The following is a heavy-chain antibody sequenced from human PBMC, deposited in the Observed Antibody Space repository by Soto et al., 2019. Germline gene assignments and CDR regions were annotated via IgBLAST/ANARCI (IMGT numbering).Heavy chain of an antibody. CDR1: GGSISSGGYS. J-gene: IGHJ6*02. Sequence: KASETLSLTCAVSGGSISSGGYSWSWIRQPPGKGLEWIGYIYHSGSTYYNPSLKSRVTISVDRSKNQFSLKLGSVTAADTAVYYCASSSGSYYSYYYYSMDVWGQGTTVTVSS. V-gene: IGHV4-30-2*01. D-gene: IGHD3-10*01. CDR2: IYHSGST. CDR3: ASSSGSYYSYYYYSMDV.